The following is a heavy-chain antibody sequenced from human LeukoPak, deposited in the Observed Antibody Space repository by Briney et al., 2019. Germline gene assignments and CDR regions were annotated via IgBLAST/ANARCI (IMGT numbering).Heavy chain of an antibody. CDR3: ARQDRSGSYFIYLGY. D-gene: IGHD3-10*01. Sequence: GESLKIPCKGSGYSFTTYWIGWVRQMPGKGLEWMGIIYPGDSDTRYSPSFQGQVTISADKSISTAYLQWSSLKASDTAMYYCARQDRSGSYFIYLGYWGQGTLVTVSS. V-gene: IGHV5-51*01. CDR1: GYSFTTYW. CDR2: IYPGDSDT. J-gene: IGHJ4*02.